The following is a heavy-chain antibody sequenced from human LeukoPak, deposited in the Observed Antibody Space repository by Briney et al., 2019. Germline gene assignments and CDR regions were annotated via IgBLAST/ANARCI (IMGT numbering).Heavy chain of an antibody. CDR3: ASAGRGLRYFDWLTYDY. D-gene: IGHD3-9*01. Sequence: PGGSLRLSCAAAGFTFSSYWMHSVRQAPGRGLVWVSHINSDGSRTTYADSVKGRFTISRDNAKTTLYLQLNSLRAEDTAVYYCASAGRGLRYFDWLTYDYWGQGTLVTASS. CDR1: GFTFSSYW. V-gene: IGHV3-74*01. J-gene: IGHJ4*02. CDR2: INSDGSRT.